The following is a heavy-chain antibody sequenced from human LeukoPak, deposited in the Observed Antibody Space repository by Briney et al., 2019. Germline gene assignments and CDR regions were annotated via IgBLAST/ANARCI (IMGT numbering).Heavy chain of an antibody. J-gene: IGHJ5*01. CDR1: GFTFSSYS. V-gene: IGHV3-48*01. Sequence: GGSLRLSCAASGFTFSSYSMNWVRQAPGKGLEGVSYISSSSSTIYYADSMKGRFTISRDNAKNSLYLQMNSLRAEDTAVYYCTRSGSGWYVDNWFDSWGQGTLVTVSS. CDR2: ISSSSSTI. CDR3: TRSGSGWYVDNWFDS. D-gene: IGHD6-19*01.